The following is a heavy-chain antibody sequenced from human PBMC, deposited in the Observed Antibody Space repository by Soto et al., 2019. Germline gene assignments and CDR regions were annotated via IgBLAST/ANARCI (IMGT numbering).Heavy chain of an antibody. CDR1: GGTFSSYA. CDR2: IIPIFGTA. Sequence: QVQLVQSGAEVKKPGSSVKVSCKASGGTFSSYAISWVRQAPGQGLEWVGGIIPIFGTANYAQKFQGRVTITADESTSTAYMELSSLRSEDTAVYYCARDLLPNKPPTGTTDWGQGTLVTVSS. D-gene: IGHD1-1*01. J-gene: IGHJ4*02. V-gene: IGHV1-69*01. CDR3: ARDLLPNKPPTGTTD.